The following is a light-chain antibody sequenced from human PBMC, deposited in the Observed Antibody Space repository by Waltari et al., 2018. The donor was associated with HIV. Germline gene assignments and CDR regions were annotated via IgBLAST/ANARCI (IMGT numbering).Light chain of an antibody. CDR1: QSVGSN. Sequence: EVVMTQSPATLSVSQGERATLSCRASQSVGSNLAWYQQKPCQAPRLLIYGASTRATGVPARFTGSVSGTEFTLTISSLQSEDFAVYYCHQYNNWPPVTFGGGTKVEIK. V-gene: IGKV3-15*01. J-gene: IGKJ4*01. CDR2: GAS. CDR3: HQYNNWPPVT.